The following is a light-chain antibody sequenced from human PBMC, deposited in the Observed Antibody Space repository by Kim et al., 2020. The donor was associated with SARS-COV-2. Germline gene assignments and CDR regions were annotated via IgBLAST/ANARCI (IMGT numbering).Light chain of an antibody. J-gene: IGKJ1*01. CDR3: QHDGHP. V-gene: IGKV3-20*01. CDR2: GAS. Sequence: EIVLTQSPGTLSLSPGERAILSCRASQSVSSTSLAWYQQKPGQAPRLVIYGASSRATGIPERFSGSESGAEFTLTITRQEPEDVAVYYCQHDGHPLGQGTKVDIK. CDR1: QSVSSTS.